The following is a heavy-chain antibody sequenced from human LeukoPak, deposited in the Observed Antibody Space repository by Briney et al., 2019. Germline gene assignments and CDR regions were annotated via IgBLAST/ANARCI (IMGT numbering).Heavy chain of an antibody. CDR2: INHSGST. D-gene: IGHD3-22*01. V-gene: IGHV4-34*01. J-gene: IGHJ3*02. CDR1: GGSFSGYY. CDR3: ARLPDYYDSSGTVDDAFDI. Sequence: SETLSLTCAVYGGSFSGYYWSWFRQPPGKGLEWIGEINHSGSTNYNPSLKSRVTISVDTSKNQFSLKLSSVTAADTAVYYCARLPDYYDSSGTVDDAFDIWGQGTMVTVSS.